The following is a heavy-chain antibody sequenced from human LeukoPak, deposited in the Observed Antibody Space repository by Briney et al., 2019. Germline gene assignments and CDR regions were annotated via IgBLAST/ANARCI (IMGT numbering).Heavy chain of an antibody. CDR3: ATALTRYYYGMDV. V-gene: IGHV4-34*01. D-gene: IGHD3-3*01. CDR1: GGSFSGYY. CDR2: INQSGST. Sequence: SETLSLTCAVYGGSFSGYYWSWIRQPPGKGLEWIGEINQSGSTNYNPSLKSRVTISVDTSKNQFSLKLSSVTAADTAAYYCATALTRYYYGMDVWGQGTTVTVSS. J-gene: IGHJ6*02.